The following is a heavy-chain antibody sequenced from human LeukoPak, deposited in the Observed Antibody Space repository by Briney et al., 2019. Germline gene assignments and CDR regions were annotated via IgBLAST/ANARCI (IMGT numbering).Heavy chain of an antibody. V-gene: IGHV4-59*01. J-gene: IGHJ4*02. CDR3: ARVTPVGFLDY. D-gene: IGHD4-23*01. Sequence: PSETLSLTCTVSGGSISSYYWSWIRQPPGKGLEWIGYIYYSGSTNYNPSLKSRVTISVDTSKNQFSLKLSSVTAADTAVYYCARVTPVGFLDYWGQGTLVTVSS. CDR1: GGSISSYY. CDR2: IYYSGST.